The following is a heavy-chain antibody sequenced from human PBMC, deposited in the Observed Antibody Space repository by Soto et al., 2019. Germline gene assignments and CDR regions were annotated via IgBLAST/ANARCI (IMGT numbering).Heavy chain of an antibody. CDR1: GFTFSTYW. CDR2: ISYDGSNQ. J-gene: IGHJ6*02. CDR3: AKSRDGYNFYYYYGMDV. Sequence: GGSLRLSCSASGFTFSTYWMSWVRQAPGKGLEWVAVISYDGSNQYYGDSVKDRFTISRDNSKNTLYLQMNSLRAEDTAVYFCAKSRDGYNFYYYYGMDVWGQGTPVTVSS. V-gene: IGHV3-30*18. D-gene: IGHD5-12*01.